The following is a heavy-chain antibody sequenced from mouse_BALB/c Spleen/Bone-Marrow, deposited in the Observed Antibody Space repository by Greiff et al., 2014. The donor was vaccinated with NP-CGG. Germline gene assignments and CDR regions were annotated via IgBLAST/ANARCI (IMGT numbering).Heavy chain of an antibody. J-gene: IGHJ2*01. CDR3: TTLARNYFDY. Sequence: VHVKQSGTVLARPGASVKMSCKASGYTFTSYWMHWVKQGPGQGLEWIGTIYPGNSDTTYNQKFKGKAKLTAVTSTSTAYMELSSLTNEDSAVYYCTTLARNYFDYWGQGTTLTVSS. CDR2: IYPGNSDT. CDR1: GYTFTSYW. V-gene: IGHV1-5*01.